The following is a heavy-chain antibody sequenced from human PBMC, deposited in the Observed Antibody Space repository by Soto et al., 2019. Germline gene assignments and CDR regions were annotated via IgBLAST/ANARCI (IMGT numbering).Heavy chain of an antibody. V-gene: IGHV1-69*01. Sequence: QVQLVQSGAEVNKPGSSVKVSCKSSGGTFSSYAISWVRQAPGHGLEWMGGFIPIFGTANYAQKFQGRVTTTADESTSTAYMELSSLRSEDTAVYYCARYRDSSSLNYYYYYGMDVWGQGTTVTVSS. CDR2: FIPIFGTA. CDR1: GGTFSSYA. J-gene: IGHJ6*02. D-gene: IGHD6-6*01. CDR3: ARYRDSSSLNYYYYYGMDV.